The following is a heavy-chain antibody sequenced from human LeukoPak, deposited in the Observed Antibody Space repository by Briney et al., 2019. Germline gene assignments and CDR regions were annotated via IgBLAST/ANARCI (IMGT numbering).Heavy chain of an antibody. V-gene: IGHV3-23*01. D-gene: IGHD3-10*01. CDR3: ARSRGPGSHWFDP. Sequence: GGSLRLSCAASGFTFSSYALSWVRQAPGKGLQWVSTLSDNTYYADSVRGRFSISGDSSEHTLYLQMNGLRAEDTAVYFCARSRGPGSHWFDPWGQGTLVTVSS. CDR1: GFTFSSYA. CDR2: LSDNT. J-gene: IGHJ5*02.